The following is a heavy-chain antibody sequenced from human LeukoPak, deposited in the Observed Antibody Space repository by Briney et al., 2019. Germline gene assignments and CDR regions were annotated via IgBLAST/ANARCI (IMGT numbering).Heavy chain of an antibody. V-gene: IGHV3-33*01. CDR2: IWSDGSNK. CDR1: GFTFSNYV. CDR3: ARAPVAASYYFDY. J-gene: IGHJ4*02. Sequence: HSGGSLLLSCAASGFTFSNYVMHWVRPAPGKGLEWVAVIWSDGSNKYYADSGKGRFTISRDNSKNTLYLKRNTLRAEDTAVYYCARAPVAASYYFDYWGQGTLVTVSS. D-gene: IGHD6-19*01.